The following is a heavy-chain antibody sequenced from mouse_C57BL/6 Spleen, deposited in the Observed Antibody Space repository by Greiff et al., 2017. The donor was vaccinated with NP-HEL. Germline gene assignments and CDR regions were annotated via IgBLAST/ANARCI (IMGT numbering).Heavy chain of an antibody. CDR2: ISSGSSTI. D-gene: IGHD4-1*01. CDR3: ARTNWDDYFDY. CDR1: GFTFSDYG. V-gene: IGHV5-17*01. Sequence: EVKLMESGGGLVKPGGSLKLSCAASGFTFSDYGMHWVRQAPETGLEWVAYISSGSSTIYYADTVKGRFTISRDNAKNTLFLQMTSLRSEDTAMYYCARTNWDDYFDYWGQGTTLTVSS. J-gene: IGHJ2*01.